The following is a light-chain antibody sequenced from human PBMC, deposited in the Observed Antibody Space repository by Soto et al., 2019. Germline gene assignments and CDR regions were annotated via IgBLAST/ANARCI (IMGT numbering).Light chain of an antibody. CDR1: DNIHTY. J-gene: IGKJ5*01. CDR2: GSS. V-gene: IGKV3-15*01. CDR3: QQYTNWPPIT. Sequence: EIVLTQSPATLALSPGERATLSCRASDNIHTYLAWYQQRPGQAPRLLIYGSSTRATGVPARFSGSGSGADFTLTISNLQSEDFAVYYCQQYTNWPPITFGQGTRLEIK.